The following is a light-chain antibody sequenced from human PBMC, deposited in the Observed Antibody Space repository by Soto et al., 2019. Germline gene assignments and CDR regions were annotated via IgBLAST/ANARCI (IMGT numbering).Light chain of an antibody. CDR1: SGSIASNY. V-gene: IGLV6-57*04. Sequence: NFMPTQPHSVSESPGKTVTISCTRRSGSIASNYVQWYQQRPGSAPTPVIYEDSQRPSGVPDRFSGSIDSSSNSASLTISRLQTEDEADYYCQSFDINNVVFGGGTKVTVL. CDR2: EDS. CDR3: QSFDINNVV. J-gene: IGLJ2*01.